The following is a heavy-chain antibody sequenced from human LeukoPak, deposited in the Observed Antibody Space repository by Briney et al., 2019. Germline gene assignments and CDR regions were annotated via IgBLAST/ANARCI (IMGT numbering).Heavy chain of an antibody. V-gene: IGHV4-59*01. Sequence: SETLSLTCTVSGDSLNTYYWTWIRQTPGKELEWIGFVASSGTSNYNPSLKSRVSISIDTSKNQFSLALTSVTPADTAVYYCARVVRGVVTSNWFDPWGQGTLVSVSS. CDR2: VASSGTS. J-gene: IGHJ5*02. CDR1: GDSLNTYY. D-gene: IGHD2-21*02. CDR3: ARVVRGVVTSNWFDP.